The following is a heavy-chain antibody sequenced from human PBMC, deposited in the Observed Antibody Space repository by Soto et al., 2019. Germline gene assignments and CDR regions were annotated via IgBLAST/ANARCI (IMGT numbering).Heavy chain of an antibody. CDR3: ARARVLGVVVGYYGMDV. D-gene: IGHD2-15*01. CDR2: INPNSGGT. J-gene: IGHJ6*02. CDR1: GYTFTGYY. V-gene: IGHV1-2*04. Sequence: QVQLVQSGAEVKKPGASVKVSCKASGYTFTGYYMHWVRQAPGQGLEWMGWINPNSGGTNYAQKFQGWVTMTRDKSISTAHMELRRLRSHDTAVYYCARARVLGVVVGYYGMDVWGQGTTVTVSS.